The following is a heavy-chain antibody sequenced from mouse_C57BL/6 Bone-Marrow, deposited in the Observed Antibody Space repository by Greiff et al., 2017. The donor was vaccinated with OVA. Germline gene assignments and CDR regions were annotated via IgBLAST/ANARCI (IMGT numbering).Heavy chain of an antibody. V-gene: IGHV1-61*01. Sequence: QVHVKQPGAELVRPGSSVKLSCKASGYTFTSYWMDWVKQRPGQGLEWIGNIYPSDSETHYNQKFKDKATLTVDKSSSTAYMQLSSLTSEDSAVYYCARRDGYPFAYWGQGTLVTVSA. J-gene: IGHJ3*01. CDR3: ARRDGYPFAY. CDR1: GYTFTSYW. CDR2: IYPSDSET. D-gene: IGHD2-3*01.